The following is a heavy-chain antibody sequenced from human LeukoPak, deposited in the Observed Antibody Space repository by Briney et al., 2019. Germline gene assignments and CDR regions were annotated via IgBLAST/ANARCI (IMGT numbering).Heavy chain of an antibody. Sequence: KPSETLSLTCAVYGGSFSGYYWSWIRQPPGKGLEWIGEINHSGSTNYNPSLKSRVAISVDTSKNQFSLKLSSVTAADTAVYYCARVYSSSWYFPLPYYYYYYGMDVWGQGTTVTVSS. CDR1: GGSFSGYY. CDR2: INHSGST. CDR3: ARVYSSSWYFPLPYYYYYYGMDV. V-gene: IGHV4-34*01. D-gene: IGHD6-13*01. J-gene: IGHJ6*02.